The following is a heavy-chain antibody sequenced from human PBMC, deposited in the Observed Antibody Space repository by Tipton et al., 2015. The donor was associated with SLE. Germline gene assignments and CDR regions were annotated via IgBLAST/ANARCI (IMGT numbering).Heavy chain of an antibody. CDR3: AKDCRWGAFDI. CDR1: GFTFSSYA. Sequence: SLRLSRAASGFTFSSYAMSWVRQAPGKGLEWVSLIYSGGSSTYYADSVKGRLTISRDNSKNTLYLQMNSLSAEDTAVYYCAKDCRWGAFDIWGQGTMVTVSS. J-gene: IGHJ3*02. V-gene: IGHV3-23*03. CDR2: IYSGGSST. D-gene: IGHD7-27*01.